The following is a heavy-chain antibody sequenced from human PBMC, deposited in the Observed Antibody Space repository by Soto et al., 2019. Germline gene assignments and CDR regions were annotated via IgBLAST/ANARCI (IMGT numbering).Heavy chain of an antibody. J-gene: IGHJ6*02. CDR1: GFTFSSYG. CDR2: IWYDGSNK. CDR3: ARDLKGRFLEWLPYYYYYGMDV. Sequence: GGALRLSCAASGFTFSSYGMHWVRQAPGKGLEWVAVIWYDGSNKYYADSVKGRFTISRDNSKNTLYLQMNSLRAEDTAVYYCARDLKGRFLEWLPYYYYYGMDVWGQGTPVTVSS. V-gene: IGHV3-33*01. D-gene: IGHD3-3*01.